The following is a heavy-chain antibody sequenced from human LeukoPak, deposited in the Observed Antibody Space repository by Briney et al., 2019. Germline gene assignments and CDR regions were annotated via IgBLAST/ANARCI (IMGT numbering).Heavy chain of an antibody. D-gene: IGHD3-3*02. J-gene: IGHJ4*01. Sequence: PGGSLRLSCAASGFIVSNTYITWVRQAPGKGLEWVSVIHNDGSTYYADSVKGRFTVSRDNSKNMLFLRMNSLRVEDTAVYFCASLARDYWGQGTLVSVSP. CDR1: GFIVSNTY. CDR3: ASLARDY. V-gene: IGHV3-53*01. CDR2: IHNDGST.